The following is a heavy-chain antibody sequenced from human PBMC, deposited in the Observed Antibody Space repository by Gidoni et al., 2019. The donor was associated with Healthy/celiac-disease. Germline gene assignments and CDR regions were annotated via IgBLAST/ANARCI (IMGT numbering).Heavy chain of an antibody. J-gene: IGHJ4*02. V-gene: IGHV4-61*02. CDR3: ARDGGYSSGWYLDY. CDR1: GGSISRGSYY. CDR2: IYTSGST. D-gene: IGHD6-19*01. Sequence: QVQLQESGPGLVKPSQTLSLTCTVSGGSISRGSYYWSWIRQPAGKGLEWIGRIYTSGSTNYNPSLKSRVTISVDTSKNQFSLKLSSVTAADTAVYYCARDGGYSSGWYLDYWGQGTLVTVSS.